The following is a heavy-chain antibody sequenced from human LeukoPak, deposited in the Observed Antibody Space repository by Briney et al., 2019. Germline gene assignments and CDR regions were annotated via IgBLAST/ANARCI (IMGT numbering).Heavy chain of an antibody. CDR1: GFTFSSYA. CDR2: TRYDGGNK. J-gene: IGHJ5*02. CDR3: VPYCSSTSCYTGP. V-gene: IGHV3-30*02. D-gene: IGHD2-2*02. Sequence: GGSLRLSXAASGFTFSSYAMSWVRQAPGKGLEWVAFTRYDGGNKYYADSVKGRFTISRDNSKNTLYLQMNSLRAEDTAVYYCVPYCSSTSCYTGPWGQGTLVTVSS.